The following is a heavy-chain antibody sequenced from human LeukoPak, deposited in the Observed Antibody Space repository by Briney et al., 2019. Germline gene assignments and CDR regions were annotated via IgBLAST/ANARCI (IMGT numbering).Heavy chain of an antibody. CDR3: ARPLDSSNNYFDY. V-gene: IGHV3-53*01. J-gene: IGHJ4*02. CDR2: IHTSGDT. Sequence: GGSLRLSCAASGLTGSHNYVSWVRQAPGKGLEWVSAIHTSGDTCYADSVKGRFTISRDTSKNTLYLQINSLRVEDTAVYYCARPLDSSNNYFDYWGQGTLVTVSA. CDR1: GLTGSHNY. D-gene: IGHD6-13*01.